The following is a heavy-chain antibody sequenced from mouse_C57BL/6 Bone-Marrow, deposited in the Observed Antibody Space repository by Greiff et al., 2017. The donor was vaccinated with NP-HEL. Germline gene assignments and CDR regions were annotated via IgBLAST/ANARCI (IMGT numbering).Heavy chain of an antibody. J-gene: IGHJ2*01. V-gene: IGHV5-16*01. D-gene: IGHD1-1*01. Sequence: DVKLVESEGGLVQPGSSMKLSCTASGFTFSDYYMAWVRQVPEKGLEWVANINYDGSSTYYLDSLKSRFIISRDNAKNILYLQMSSLKSEDTATYYCARLYYYGSSYYFDYWGQGTTLTVSS. CDR3: ARLYYYGSSYYFDY. CDR2: INYDGSST. CDR1: GFTFSDYY.